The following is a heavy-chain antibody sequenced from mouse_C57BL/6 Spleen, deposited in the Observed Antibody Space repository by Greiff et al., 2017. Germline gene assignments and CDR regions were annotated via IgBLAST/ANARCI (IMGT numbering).Heavy chain of an antibody. CDR1: GYAFSSSW. J-gene: IGHJ2*01. D-gene: IGHD1-1*01. CDR2: IYPGDGDT. V-gene: IGHV1-82*01. Sequence: QVQLQQSGPELVKPGASVKISCKASGYAFSSSWMNWVKQRPGKGLEWIGRIYPGDGDTNYNGKFKGKATLTADKSSSTAYMQLSSLTSEDSAVYFCARSGVTTVRDYWGQGTTLTVSS. CDR3: ARSGVTTVRDY.